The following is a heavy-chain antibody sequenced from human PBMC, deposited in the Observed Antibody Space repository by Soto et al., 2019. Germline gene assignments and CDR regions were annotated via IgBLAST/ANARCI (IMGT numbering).Heavy chain of an antibody. J-gene: IGHJ4*02. CDR3: AKRIAARGGDDY. CDR1: GFTFSSYG. Sequence: QVQLVESGGGVVQPGRSLRLSCAASGFTFSSYGMHWVRQAPGKGLEWVAVISYDGSNKYYADSVKGRFTISRDNSKNTLYLQMNSLRAEDTAVYYCAKRIAARGGDDYWGQGTLVTVSS. V-gene: IGHV3-30*18. CDR2: ISYDGSNK. D-gene: IGHD6-6*01.